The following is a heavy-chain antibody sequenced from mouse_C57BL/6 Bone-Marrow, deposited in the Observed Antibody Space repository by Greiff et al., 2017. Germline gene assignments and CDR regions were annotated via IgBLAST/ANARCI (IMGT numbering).Heavy chain of an antibody. V-gene: IGHV5-16*01. Sequence: DVMLVESEGGLVQPGSSMKLSCTASGFTFSDYYMAWVRQVPEKGLEWVANINYDGSSTYYLDSLKSRFIISRDNAKNILYLQMSSLKSEDTATYYCAREEPWFAYWGQGTLVTVSA. J-gene: IGHJ3*01. CDR1: GFTFSDYY. CDR3: AREEPWFAY. CDR2: INYDGSST.